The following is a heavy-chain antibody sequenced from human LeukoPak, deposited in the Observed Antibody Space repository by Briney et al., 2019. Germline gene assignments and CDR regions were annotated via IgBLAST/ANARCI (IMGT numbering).Heavy chain of an antibody. D-gene: IGHD2-15*01. CDR3: AKAGSGGSCYDY. J-gene: IGHJ4*02. CDR1: GGSISNFY. Sequence: PSETLSLTCTASGGSISNFYWSWVRQAPGKGLEWVSAISGSGGSTYYADSVKGRFTISRDNSKNTLYLQMNSLRAEDTAVYYCAKAGSGGSCYDYWGQGTLVTVSS. CDR2: ISGSGGST. V-gene: IGHV3-23*01.